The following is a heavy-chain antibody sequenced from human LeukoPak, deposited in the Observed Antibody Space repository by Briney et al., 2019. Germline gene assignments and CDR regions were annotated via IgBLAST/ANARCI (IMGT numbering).Heavy chain of an antibody. CDR3: AKIYSYGSRSFDY. CDR1: GFTFSSYE. D-gene: IGHD5-18*01. Sequence: GGSLRLSCAASGFTFSSYEMNWVRQAPGKGLEWVSYISSSGSTVYYADSVKGRFTISRDNAKNSLYLQMNSLRAEDTAVYYCAKIYSYGSRSFDYWGQGTLVTVSS. CDR2: ISSSGSTV. V-gene: IGHV3-48*03. J-gene: IGHJ4*02.